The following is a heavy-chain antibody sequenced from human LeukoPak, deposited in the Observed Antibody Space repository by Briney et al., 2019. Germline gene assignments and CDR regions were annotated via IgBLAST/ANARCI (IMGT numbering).Heavy chain of an antibody. CDR2: TYHSGSP. CDR1: GAPISSGGYS. V-gene: IGHV4-30-2*01. CDR3: ARVGSLYDFWSGTTLNYFDY. J-gene: IGHJ4*02. D-gene: IGHD3-3*01. Sequence: KTSETLSLTCAVSGAPISSGGYSWNWVRQTPGKGLEWIGYTYHSGSPRYNPSLESRVTISADRSKNQFSLSLSSVTAADTAVYYCARVGSLYDFWSGTTLNYFDYWGQGTLVTVSS.